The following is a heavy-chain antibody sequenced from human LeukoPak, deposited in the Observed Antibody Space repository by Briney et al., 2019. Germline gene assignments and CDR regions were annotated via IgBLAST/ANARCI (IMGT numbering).Heavy chain of an antibody. CDR2: ISGSGGST. V-gene: IGHV3-23*01. D-gene: IGHD3-3*01. Sequence: GGSLRLSCVGSGFTFSSYDMSWVRQAPGKGLEWVSAISGSGGSTYYADSVKGRFTISRDNSKNTLYLQMNSLRAEDTAVYYCAKTLWRFYDAFDIWGQGTMVTVSS. CDR1: GFTFSSYD. CDR3: AKTLWRFYDAFDI. J-gene: IGHJ3*02.